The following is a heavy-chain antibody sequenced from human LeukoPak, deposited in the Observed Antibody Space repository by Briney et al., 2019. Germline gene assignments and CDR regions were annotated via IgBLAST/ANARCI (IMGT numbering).Heavy chain of an antibody. Sequence: GGSLRLSCAASGFTFSNYWMHWVRQAPGKGLVWVSRINSDGSSTRYADSVKGRFTISRDNAKNTPYLQMNSLRVEDTAVYYCARDSLEPLTYFDYWGQGTLVTVSS. CDR2: INSDGSST. V-gene: IGHV3-74*01. J-gene: IGHJ4*02. D-gene: IGHD5-24*01. CDR1: GFTFSNYW. CDR3: ARDSLEPLTYFDY.